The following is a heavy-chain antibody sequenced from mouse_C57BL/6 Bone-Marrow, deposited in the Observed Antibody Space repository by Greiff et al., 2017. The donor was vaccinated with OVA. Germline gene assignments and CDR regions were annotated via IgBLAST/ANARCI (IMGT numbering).Heavy chain of an antibody. V-gene: IGHV5-4*01. CDR1: GFTFSSYA. CDR2: ISDGGSYT. J-gene: IGHJ1*03. CDR3: ARDGGIFWYFDV. Sequence: EVKLVESGGGLVKPGGSLKLSCAASGFTFSSYAMSWVRQTPEKRLAWVATISDGGSYTYYPDNVKGRFTISRDNAKSNLYLQMSHLKSEDTAMYYCARDGGIFWYFDVWGTGTTVTVSS.